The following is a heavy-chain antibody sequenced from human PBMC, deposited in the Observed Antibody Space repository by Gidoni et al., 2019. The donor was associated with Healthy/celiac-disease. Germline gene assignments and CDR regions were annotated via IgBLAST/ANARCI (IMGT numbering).Heavy chain of an antibody. CDR2: ISAYNGNT. CDR3: ARERAIVVVPAAIPYYYYYGMDV. Sequence: QVQLVQSGAEVKKPGASVKVSCKASGYTLTSYGISWVRQAPGQGLEWRGWISAYNGNTNYAQKLQGRVTMTTDTSTSTAYIELRSLRSDDTAVYYCARERAIVVVPAAIPYYYYYGMDVWGQGTTVTVSS. V-gene: IGHV1-18*01. CDR1: GYTLTSYG. J-gene: IGHJ6*02. D-gene: IGHD2-2*01.